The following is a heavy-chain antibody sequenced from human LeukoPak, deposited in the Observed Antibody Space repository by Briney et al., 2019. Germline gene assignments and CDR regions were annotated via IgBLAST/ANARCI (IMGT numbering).Heavy chain of an antibody. CDR2: IYHSGST. Sequence: SETLSLTCTVSGYSISSGYYWGWIRLPPGKGLDWIGSIYHSGSTYYNPSLKSRVTISVDTSKNQFSLKLSSVTAADTAVYYCARVSWEQGSDYWGQGTLVTVSS. CDR1: GYSISSGYY. CDR3: ARVSWEQGSDY. V-gene: IGHV4-38-2*02. J-gene: IGHJ4*02. D-gene: IGHD1-26*01.